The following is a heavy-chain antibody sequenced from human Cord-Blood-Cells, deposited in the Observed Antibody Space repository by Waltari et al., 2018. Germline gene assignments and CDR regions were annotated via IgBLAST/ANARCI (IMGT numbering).Heavy chain of an antibody. J-gene: IGHJ4*02. Sequence: QVQLQESGPGLVKPSQTLSITCPVSGGSLRTGSYSCSCTRQPAGKGLEWIGYIYTSGSTNYNPSLKSRVTISVDTSKNQFSLKLSSVTAADTAVYYCARALEVDSSGYYGYWGQGTLVTVSS. D-gene: IGHD3-22*01. CDR1: GGSLRTGSYS. CDR2: IYTSGST. CDR3: ARALEVDSSGYYGY. V-gene: IGHV4-61*09.